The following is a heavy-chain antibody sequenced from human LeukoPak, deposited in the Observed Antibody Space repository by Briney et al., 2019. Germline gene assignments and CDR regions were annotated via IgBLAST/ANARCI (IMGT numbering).Heavy chain of an antibody. CDR2: IYYSGST. CDR3: ARSDQLLYVDY. V-gene: IGHV4-31*03. D-gene: IGHD2-2*01. CDR1: GGSISSGGYY. J-gene: IGHJ4*02. Sequence: SETLSLTCTVSGGSISSGGYYWSWTRQHPGKGLEWIGYIYYSGSTYYNPSLKSRVTISVDTSKNQFSLKLSSVTAADTAVYYCARSDQLLYVDYWGQGTLVTVSS.